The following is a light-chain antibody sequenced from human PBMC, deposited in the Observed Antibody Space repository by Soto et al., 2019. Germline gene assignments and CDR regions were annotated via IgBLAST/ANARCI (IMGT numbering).Light chain of an antibody. CDR1: SSDVGSYNH. J-gene: IGLJ1*01. Sequence: QSALTQSASVSGSPGQSITISCTGTSSDVGSYNHVSWYQQHPGEVPKLIIFNVNDRPSGVSNRFSGSKSGNTASLTISGLQAEDEADYYCSSFTSSTTYVFGTGNKVTVL. V-gene: IGLV2-14*01. CDR3: SSFTSSTTYV. CDR2: NVN.